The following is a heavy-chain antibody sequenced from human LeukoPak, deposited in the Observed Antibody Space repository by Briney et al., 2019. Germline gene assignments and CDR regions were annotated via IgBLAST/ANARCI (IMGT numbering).Heavy chain of an antibody. CDR2: ISGSGGGM. D-gene: IGHD2-21*01. V-gene: IGHV3-23*01. Sequence: GGSLRLSCAASGFTFSNYAMSWVRQAPGKGLEWVSTISGSGGGMYYADSVKGRFTISRDNSKNTLYVQMNSLRAGDTAVYYCAKGYSAATGYYYMDVWGKGTTVTVSS. CDR1: GFTFSNYA. J-gene: IGHJ6*03. CDR3: AKGYSAATGYYYMDV.